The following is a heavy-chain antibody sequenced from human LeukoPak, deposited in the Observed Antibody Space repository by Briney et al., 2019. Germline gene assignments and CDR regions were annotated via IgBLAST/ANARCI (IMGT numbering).Heavy chain of an antibody. D-gene: IGHD2-21*02. V-gene: IGHV3-23*01. J-gene: IGHJ1*01. CDR3: AKAIPGHIVVVTAIPTYLVFQH. CDR2: ISGSGGST. Sequence: PGGSLRLSCAASGFTFSSYAMSWVRQAPGKGLEWVSAISGSGGSTYYADSVKGRFTISRDNSKNTLYLQMNSLRAEDTAVYYCAKAIPGHIVVVTAIPTYLVFQHWGQGTPVTVSS. CDR1: GFTFSSYA.